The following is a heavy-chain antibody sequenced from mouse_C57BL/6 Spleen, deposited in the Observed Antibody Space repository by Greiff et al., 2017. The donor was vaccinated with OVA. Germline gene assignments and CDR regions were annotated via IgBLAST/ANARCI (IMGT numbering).Heavy chain of an antibody. Sequence: QVQLKQPGAELVKPGASVKLSCKASGYTFTSYWMHWVKQRPGRGLEWIGRIDPNSGGTKYNEKFKSKATLTVDKPSGTAYMQLSSLTSEDSAVYYCARGGILLYYFDYGGQGTTLTVSS. CDR3: ARGGILLYYFDY. CDR1: GYTFTSYW. J-gene: IGHJ2*01. V-gene: IGHV1-72*01. CDR2: IDPNSGGT.